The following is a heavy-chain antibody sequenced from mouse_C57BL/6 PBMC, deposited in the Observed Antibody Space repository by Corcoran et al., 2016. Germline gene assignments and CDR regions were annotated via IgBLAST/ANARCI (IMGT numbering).Heavy chain of an antibody. CDR1: GYTFTDYY. J-gene: IGHJ3*01. V-gene: IGHV1-75*01. D-gene: IGHD2-2*01. CDR2: IFTGSGST. Sequence: QVQLQQSGPELVKPGASVKISCKASGYTFTDYYINWVKQRPGQGLEWIGWIFTGSGSTYYNEKFKGKATLTVDKSSSTAYMLLSSLTSEDSAVYFCASPVYDGYDGFAYWGQGTLVTVSA. CDR3: ASPVYDGYDGFAY.